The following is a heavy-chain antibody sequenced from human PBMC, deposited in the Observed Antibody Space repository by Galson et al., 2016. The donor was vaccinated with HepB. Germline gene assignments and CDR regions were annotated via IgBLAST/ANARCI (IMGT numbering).Heavy chain of an antibody. CDR3: AVDLLVGAPTCEAFDF. CDR2: FDPDNGEI. CDR1: GYSFTQLS. V-gene: IGHV1-24*01. D-gene: IGHD1-26*01. Sequence: SVKVSCKAPGYSFTQLSIHWVRQAPGKGLEWMGGFDPDNGEIIYAQKFQGRVTMTEDTSSDTAFLVLTRLRSDDTAVYFCAVDLLVGAPTCEAFDFWGQGTMVAVSS. J-gene: IGHJ3*01.